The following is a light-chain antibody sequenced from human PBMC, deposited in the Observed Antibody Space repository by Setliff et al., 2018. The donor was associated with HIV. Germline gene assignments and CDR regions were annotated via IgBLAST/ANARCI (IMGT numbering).Light chain of an antibody. Sequence: QSVLTQPASVSGSPGQSITLSCTGTSSDVGGYNYVSWYQQHPDKAPKLMRYDVKNRPSGVSDRFPASKSGNTASLTISGLQAEDEADYYCCSYAGSGPVFGAGTKVTVL. CDR1: SSDVGGYNY. CDR3: CSYAGSGPV. J-gene: IGLJ1*01. CDR2: DVK. V-gene: IGLV2-23*02.